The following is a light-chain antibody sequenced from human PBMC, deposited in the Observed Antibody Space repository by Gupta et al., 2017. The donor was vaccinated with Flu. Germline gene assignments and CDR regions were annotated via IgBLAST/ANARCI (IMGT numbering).Light chain of an antibody. Sequence: IVMTQSPLSLPVTPGESPSISCRSSQSLLQSNGYYSLDWYLQKPGQSPQLLIYLGSTRASGVPDRFSGSGSGTDFSLKISKVEADDVGVYYCRQTLQTSHTFGQGTKLEIK. V-gene: IGKV2-28*01. CDR1: QSLLQSNGYYS. CDR2: LGS. J-gene: IGKJ2*01. CDR3: RQTLQTSHT.